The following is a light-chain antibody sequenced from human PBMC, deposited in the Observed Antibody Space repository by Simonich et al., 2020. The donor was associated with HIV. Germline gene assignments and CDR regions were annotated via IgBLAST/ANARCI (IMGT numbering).Light chain of an antibody. J-gene: IGKJ2*01. Sequence: DIVMTQSPDSLAVSLGERATINCKSSQSVLYSSNNKNYLAWYQQKPGQPPNLLIYWASTRELGVPDRFSGSGSGTDFTLTISSLQAEDVAVYYCQQYYDTPYTFGQGTKLEIK. CDR3: QQYYDTPYT. CDR1: QSVLYSSNNKNY. CDR2: WAS. V-gene: IGKV4-1*01.